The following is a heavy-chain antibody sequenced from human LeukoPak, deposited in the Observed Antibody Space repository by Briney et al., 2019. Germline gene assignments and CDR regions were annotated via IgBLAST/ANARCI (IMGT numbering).Heavy chain of an antibody. CDR3: AREGPDDYGSGSSLSVAFDI. CDR2: ISYSGST. V-gene: IGHV4-59*12. CDR1: GGSISSFY. D-gene: IGHD3-10*01. J-gene: IGHJ3*02. Sequence: PSETLSLTCTVSGGSISSFYWSWIRQPPGKGLEWIGYISYSGSTNYNPSLKSRVTISVDTSKNQFSLRLRSVTAADTAVYYCAREGPDDYGSGSSLSVAFDIWGQGTMVTVSS.